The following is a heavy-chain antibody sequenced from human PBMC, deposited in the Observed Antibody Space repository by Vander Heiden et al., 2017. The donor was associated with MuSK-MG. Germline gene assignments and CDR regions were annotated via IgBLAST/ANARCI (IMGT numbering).Heavy chain of an antibody. CDR3: ARQGITLFGVAHFDY. V-gene: IGHV4-31*03. D-gene: IGHD3-3*01. CDR2: IYDSWNT. CDR1: GASISSGDHY. J-gene: IGHJ4*02. Sequence: QVQLQESGPGLVKPAQTLSLTCTVSGASISSGDHYWSWIRQHPGRGTEWIGFIYDSWNTYYNPSLKSRVTISLDTSKNQFSLNLSSVTAADTAVYYCARQGITLFGVAHFDYWGQGTLVTGSS.